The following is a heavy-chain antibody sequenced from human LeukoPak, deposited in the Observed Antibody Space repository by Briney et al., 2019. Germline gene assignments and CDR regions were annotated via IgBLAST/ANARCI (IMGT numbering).Heavy chain of an antibody. D-gene: IGHD6-19*01. J-gene: IGHJ6*03. CDR3: ARIAVAGTNPAYYYYMDV. V-gene: IGHV3-64*01. Sequence: TGGSLRLSCAASGFTFSSYAMHWVRQAPGKGLEYVSAISSNGGSTYYANSVKGRFTISRDNSKNTLYLQMGSLRAEDMAVYYCARIAVAGTNPAYYYYMDVWGKGTTVTVSS. CDR2: ISSNGGST. CDR1: GFTFSSYA.